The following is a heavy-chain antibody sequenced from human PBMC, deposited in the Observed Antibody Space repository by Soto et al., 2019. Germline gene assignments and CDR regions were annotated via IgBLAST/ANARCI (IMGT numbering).Heavy chain of an antibody. CDR2: ISGSGGST. CDR3: AKSDYDILTGYRIYYGMDV. CDR1: GFTFSSYA. Sequence: PGGSLRLSCAASGFTFSSYAMSWVRQAPGKGLEWVSAISGSGGSTYYADTVKGRFTISRDNSKNTLYLQMNSLRAEDTAVYYCAKSDYDILTGYRIYYGMDVWGQGTTVTVSS. V-gene: IGHV3-23*01. J-gene: IGHJ6*02. D-gene: IGHD3-9*01.